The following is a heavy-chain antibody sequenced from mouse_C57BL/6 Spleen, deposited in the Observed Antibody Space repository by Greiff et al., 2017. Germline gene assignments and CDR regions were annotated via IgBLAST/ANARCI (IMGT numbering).Heavy chain of an antibody. CDR1: GYSITSGYY. CDR2: ISYDGSN. CDR3: AREEAWFAY. V-gene: IGHV3-6*01. Sequence: EVQLVESGPGLVKPSQSLSLTCSVTGYSITSGYYWNWIRQFPGNKLEWMGYISYDGSNNYNPSLKNRISITRDTSKNQFFLKLNSVTTEDTATYYCAREEAWFAYWGQGTLVTVSA. J-gene: IGHJ3*01.